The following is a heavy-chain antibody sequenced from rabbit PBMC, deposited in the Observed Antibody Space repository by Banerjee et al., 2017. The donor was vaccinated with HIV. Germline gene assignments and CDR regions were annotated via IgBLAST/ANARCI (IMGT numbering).Heavy chain of an antibody. CDR2: IYGGSSGNT. Sequence: QEQLEESGGDLVKPGRSLTLTCTASGFSFSSSDYMAWVRQAPGKGLEWIACIYGGSSGNTHYASWAKGRFTISKSSSTTVTLQMTSLTAADTATYFCARDLAGVVGWNFGLWGPGTLVTV. D-gene: IGHD4-1*01. V-gene: IGHV1S45*01. CDR1: GFSFSSSDY. CDR3: ARDLAGVVGWNFGL. J-gene: IGHJ6*01.